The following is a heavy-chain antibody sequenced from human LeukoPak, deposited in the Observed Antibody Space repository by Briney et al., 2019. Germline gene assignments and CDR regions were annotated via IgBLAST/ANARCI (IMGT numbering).Heavy chain of an antibody. CDR2: ICPRDSHT. J-gene: IGHJ3*02. Sequence: GESLKISCKGSGYSFTTYCIGWVRQMPGKGLEWMGVICPRDSHTRYSPSFQGQVTISADKSITTAYLQWSSLKASDTGMYYCARHLVTGLSSAFDIWGQGTMVTVSS. CDR3: ARHLVTGLSSAFDI. V-gene: IGHV5-51*01. CDR1: GYSFTTYC. D-gene: IGHD3-10*01.